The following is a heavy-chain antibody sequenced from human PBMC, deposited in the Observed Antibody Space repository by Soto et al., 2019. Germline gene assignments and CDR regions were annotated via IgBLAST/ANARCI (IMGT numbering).Heavy chain of an antibody. CDR3: AKFYGSGSYTGFDY. D-gene: IGHD3-10*01. J-gene: IGHJ4*02. CDR1: GFTFSSYA. CDR2: ISGSGGST. Sequence: GGSLRLSCAASGFTFSSYAMSWVRQAPRKGLEWVSAISGSGGSTYYADSVKGRFTISRDNSKNTLYLQMNSLRAEDTAVYYCAKFYGSGSYTGFDYWGQGTLVTVSS. V-gene: IGHV3-23*01.